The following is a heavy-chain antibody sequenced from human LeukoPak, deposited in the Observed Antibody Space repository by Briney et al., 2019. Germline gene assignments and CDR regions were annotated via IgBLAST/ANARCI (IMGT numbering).Heavy chain of an antibody. CDR1: GFTFSNYW. Sequence: WGSLRLSCAVSGFTFSNYWLHWVRQAPGKGLEWVANIKQDGSAKYYVGSVKGRFSIFRANANKLAYQQMNSPGVDATAVYYCARALSAWGQGTLVTVSS. CDR2: IKQDGSAK. V-gene: IGHV3-7*03. D-gene: IGHD3-3*01. J-gene: IGHJ4*02. CDR3: ARALSA.